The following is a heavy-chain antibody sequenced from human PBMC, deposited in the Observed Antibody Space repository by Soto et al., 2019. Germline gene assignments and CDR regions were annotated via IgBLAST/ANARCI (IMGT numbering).Heavy chain of an antibody. V-gene: IGHV3-53*02. D-gene: IGHD2-2*02. CDR1: GFTVRSNY. J-gene: IGHJ4*02. CDR3: AREAIIPYYFDY. Sequence: EVQLVETGGGLIPPGGSLRLSCAASGFTVRSNYMSWVRQAPGKGLEWVSVIYSGGITYYADSVKGRFTISRDNSKNTMELQMNILRAEDTDVYYCAREAIIPYYFDYWGQGTLVTVSS. CDR2: IYSGGIT.